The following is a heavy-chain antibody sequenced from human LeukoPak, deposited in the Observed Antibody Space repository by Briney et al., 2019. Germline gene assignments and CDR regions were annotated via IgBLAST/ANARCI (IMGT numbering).Heavy chain of an antibody. J-gene: IGHJ4*02. CDR1: GFTFDDYA. D-gene: IGHD4-17*01. CDR2: ISWNSGSI. V-gene: IGHV3-9*01. Sequence: HPGRSLRLSCAASGFTFDDYAMHWVRQAPGKGLEWVSGISWNSGSIGYADSVKGRFTISRDNAKNSLYLQMNSLRAEDTAVYYCARDYDYGFDYWGQGTLVTVSS. CDR3: ARDYDYGFDY.